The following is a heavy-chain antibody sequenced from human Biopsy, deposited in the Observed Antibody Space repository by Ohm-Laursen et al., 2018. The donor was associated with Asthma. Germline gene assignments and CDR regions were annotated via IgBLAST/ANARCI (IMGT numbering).Heavy chain of an antibody. Sequence: SDTLSLTCTVSGGSMSSSSYYWGWIRQPPGKGLEWMGSTSYTGSAYHNPSLKSRVTISEDTSKNHFSLKLSSVTAADTAVYYCARHWDWGSFFDYWGQGTPVTVSS. CDR3: ARHWDWGSFFDY. D-gene: IGHD7-27*01. J-gene: IGHJ4*02. CDR1: GGSMSSSSYY. V-gene: IGHV4-39*01. CDR2: TSYTGSA.